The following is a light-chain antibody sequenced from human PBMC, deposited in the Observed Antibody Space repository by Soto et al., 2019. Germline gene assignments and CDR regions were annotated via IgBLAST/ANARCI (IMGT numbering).Light chain of an antibody. Sequence: EIVMTQSPATLSVSPGERATLSCRASQSVNNNLAWYQQKPGQAPSLLIYGASARATGIPARFSGSGSGTELTLTISSLQSEDFAVYYCQQYNNWPLTFGGGTKVEIK. CDR3: QQYNNWPLT. CDR1: QSVNNN. CDR2: GAS. V-gene: IGKV3-15*01. J-gene: IGKJ4*01.